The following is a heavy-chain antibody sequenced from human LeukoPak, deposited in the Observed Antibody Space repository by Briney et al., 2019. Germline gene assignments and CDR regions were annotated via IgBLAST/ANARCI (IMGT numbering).Heavy chain of an antibody. D-gene: IGHD4-11*01. CDR3: ARDSRYSNSPIYYPYYMDV. J-gene: IGHJ6*03. CDR2: ISYDGSNK. Sequence: GRSLRLSCAASGFTFSSYAMHWVRQAPGKGLEWVAVISYDGSNKYYADSVKGRFTISRDNSKNTLSLQMNSLRAEDTAVYYCARDSRYSNSPIYYPYYMDVWGKGTTVTVSS. V-gene: IGHV3-30-3*01. CDR1: GFTFSSYA.